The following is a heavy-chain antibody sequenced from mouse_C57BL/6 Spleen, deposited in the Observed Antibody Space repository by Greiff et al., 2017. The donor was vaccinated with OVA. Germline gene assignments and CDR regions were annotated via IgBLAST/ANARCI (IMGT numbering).Heavy chain of an antibody. CDR2: INPSSGYT. CDR3: ARSTGTGASYFDY. CDR1: GYTFTSYW. Sequence: QVQLQQSGAELAKPGASVKLSCKASGYTFTSYWMHWVKQRPGQGLEWIGYINPSSGYTKYNQKFKDKATLTAGKSSSTAYMQLSSLTYEDSAVYYCARSTGTGASYFDYWGQGTTLTVSS. D-gene: IGHD4-1*01. J-gene: IGHJ2*01. V-gene: IGHV1-7*01.